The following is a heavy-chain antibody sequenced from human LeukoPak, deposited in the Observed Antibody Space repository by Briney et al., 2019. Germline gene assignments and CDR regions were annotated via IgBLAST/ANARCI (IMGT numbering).Heavy chain of an antibody. Sequence: PGGSLRLSCAASGFTFSSYSMNWVRQAPGKGLEWVSSISSSSSYIYYADSVKGRFTISRDNAKNSLYLQMNSLRAEDTAVYYCARDQVVVPAGRPWKYYYYYGMDVWGQGTTVTVSS. CDR2: ISSSSSYI. CDR1: GFTFSSYS. V-gene: IGHV3-21*01. D-gene: IGHD2-2*01. CDR3: ARDQVVVPAGRPWKYYYYYGMDV. J-gene: IGHJ6*02.